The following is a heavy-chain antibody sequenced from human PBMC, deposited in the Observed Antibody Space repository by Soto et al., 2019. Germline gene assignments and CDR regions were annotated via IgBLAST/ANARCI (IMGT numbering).Heavy chain of an antibody. Sequence: QVQLVQSGAEVKKPGSSVKVSCKASGGTFSSYTISWVRQAPGQGLEWMGRIIPILGIANYAQKFQGRVTITADKSTSTAYMELSSLRSEDTAVYYCAREKPYYYGSGSTPASFDWFDPWGQGTLVTVSS. J-gene: IGHJ5*02. V-gene: IGHV1-69*08. CDR3: AREKPYYYGSGSTPASFDWFDP. CDR2: IIPILGIA. CDR1: GGTFSSYT. D-gene: IGHD3-10*01.